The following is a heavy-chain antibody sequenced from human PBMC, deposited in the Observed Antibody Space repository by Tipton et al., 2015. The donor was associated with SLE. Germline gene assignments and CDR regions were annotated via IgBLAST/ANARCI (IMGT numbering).Heavy chain of an antibody. CDR3: ARAYCSGGSCYRALFDY. J-gene: IGHJ4*02. Sequence: SLRLSCAASGFTFDDYAMHWVRQAPGKGLEWVSGISWNSGSIGYADSVKGRFTISRDNAKNSLYLQMNSLRAEDTALYYCARAYCSGGSCYRALFDYWGQGTLVTVSS. D-gene: IGHD2-15*01. V-gene: IGHV3-9*01. CDR1: GFTFDDYA. CDR2: ISWNSGSI.